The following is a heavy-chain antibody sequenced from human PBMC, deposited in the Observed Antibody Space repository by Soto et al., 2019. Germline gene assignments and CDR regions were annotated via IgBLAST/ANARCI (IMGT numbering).Heavy chain of an antibody. V-gene: IGHV3-33*01. CDR1: GFTFSSYG. D-gene: IGHD3-16*01. CDR3: AREGDTNWFDP. J-gene: IGHJ5*02. CDR2: IWYDGSNK. Sequence: GGSLRLSCAASGFTFSSYGMHWVRQAPGKGLEWVAVIWYDGSNKYYADSVKGRFTISRDNSKNTLYLQMNSLRAEDTAVYYCAREGDTNWFDPWGQGTLVTVSS.